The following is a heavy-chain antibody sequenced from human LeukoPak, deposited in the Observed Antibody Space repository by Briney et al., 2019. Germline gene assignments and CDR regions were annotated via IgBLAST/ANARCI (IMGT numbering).Heavy chain of an antibody. V-gene: IGHV1-2*02. CDR2: INPKSGGT. Sequence: ASVKVSCKASGYTFTDHDMHWVRQAPGQGLEWMGWINPKSGGTDYALKFQGRVTLTRDTSINTVYMELTSLSSDDTAVYYCARVSGNYVYYYMDVWGKGPRSASP. CDR3: ARVSGNYVYYYMDV. J-gene: IGHJ6*03. D-gene: IGHD4-11*01. CDR1: GYTFTDHD.